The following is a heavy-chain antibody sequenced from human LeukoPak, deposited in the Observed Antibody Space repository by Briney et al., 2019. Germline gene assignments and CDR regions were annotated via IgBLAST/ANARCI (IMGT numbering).Heavy chain of an antibody. CDR1: GFTFSSYW. CDR2: VNYDGRRI. Sequence: PGGSLRLSCAASGFTFSSYWVHWVRQAPGKGLVWVSRVNYDGRRIGYAGSVKGRFTISRDNAKNTLYLQMNSLRAEDTAVYYCAREYGVAQEEWGQGTLVTVSS. V-gene: IGHV3-74*01. D-gene: IGHD2-15*01. J-gene: IGHJ4*02. CDR3: AREYGVAQEE.